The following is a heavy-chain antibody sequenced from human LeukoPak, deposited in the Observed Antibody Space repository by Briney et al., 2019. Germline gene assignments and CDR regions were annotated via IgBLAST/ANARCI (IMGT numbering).Heavy chain of an antibody. J-gene: IGHJ5*02. V-gene: IGHV4-61*01. Sequence: SETLSLTCTVSGGSVSSGSYYWSWIRQPPGKGLEWIGYIYYSGSTNYNHSLKSRVTISVDTSKNQFSLKLSSVTAADTAVYYCARDYGYKSVNWFDPWGQGTLVTVSS. D-gene: IGHD1-14*01. CDR2: IYYSGST. CDR3: ARDYGYKSVNWFDP. CDR1: GGSVSSGSYY.